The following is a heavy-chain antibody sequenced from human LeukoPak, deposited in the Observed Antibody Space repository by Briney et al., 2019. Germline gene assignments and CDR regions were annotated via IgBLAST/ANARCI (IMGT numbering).Heavy chain of an antibody. Sequence: ASVKVSCKASGYTFTSNYKHWVRQAPGQGLEWMGMIYPRDGSTSYAQKFQGRVTVTRDTSTSTVHMELSGLRSEDTAVYYCARDQEGFDYWGQGTLVTVSS. V-gene: IGHV1-46*01. CDR1: GYTFTSNY. CDR3: ARDQEGFDY. J-gene: IGHJ4*02. CDR2: IYPRDGST.